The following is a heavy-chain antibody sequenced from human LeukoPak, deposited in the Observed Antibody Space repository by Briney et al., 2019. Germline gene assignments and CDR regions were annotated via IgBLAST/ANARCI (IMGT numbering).Heavy chain of an antibody. CDR3: ARVYGWELYFDY. CDR2: ISAYNGNT. Sequence: ASVKVSCKASGYTFTSYGISWVRQAPGQGLEWMGWISAYNGNTNYAQKFQGRVTMTRDTSTSTVYMELSSLRSEDTAVYYCARVYGWELYFDYWGQGTLVTVSS. J-gene: IGHJ4*02. CDR1: GYTFTSYG. D-gene: IGHD1-26*01. V-gene: IGHV1-18*01.